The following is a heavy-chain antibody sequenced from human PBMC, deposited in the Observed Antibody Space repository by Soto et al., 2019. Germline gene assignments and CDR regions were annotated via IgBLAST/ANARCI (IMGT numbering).Heavy chain of an antibody. J-gene: IGHJ4*02. V-gene: IGHV1-8*01. D-gene: IGHD3-9*01. Sequence: QVQLVQSGAEVKKPGASVKVSCKASGYTFTNYDINWVRQATGQGLEWMGWMNPDSANTGYAQRLQGRIIMTGDTSISTAYMELSSLISEDTAVYYCARMRRYSTYYFDYWGQGTLVTVSS. CDR1: GYTFTNYD. CDR2: MNPDSANT. CDR3: ARMRRYSTYYFDY.